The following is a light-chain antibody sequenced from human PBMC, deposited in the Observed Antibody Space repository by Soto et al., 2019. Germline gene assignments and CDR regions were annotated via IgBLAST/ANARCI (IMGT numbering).Light chain of an antibody. CDR2: AAS. CDR1: QNINNY. J-gene: IGKJ1*01. V-gene: IGKV1-39*01. Sequence: DIQMTQSPSSLSASVGARVTITCRASQNINNYLNWYQQRPGKAPKLLIFAASTLQSGVPSRFSGSGSGTDFTLAISNLQPEDVATYYCQQSYIDPWGTCGQGTKVDIK. CDR3: QQSYIDPWGT.